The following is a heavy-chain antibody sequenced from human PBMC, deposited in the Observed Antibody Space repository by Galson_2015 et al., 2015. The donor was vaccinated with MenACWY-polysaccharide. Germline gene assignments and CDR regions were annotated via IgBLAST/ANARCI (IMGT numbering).Heavy chain of an antibody. CDR1: GFSMTSYA. Sequence: SLRLSCAASGFSMTSYAVNWVRQAPGKGLEWVGVISGSGIDIRYADSVKGRFTISRDTSKSTLYLQMDSVRAEDTAIYYCAKSSQWGAAAVGSFDHWGQGTLVTVSS. D-gene: IGHD6-13*01. CDR3: AKSSQWGAAAVGSFDH. V-gene: IGHV3-23*01. J-gene: IGHJ4*02. CDR2: ISGSGIDI.